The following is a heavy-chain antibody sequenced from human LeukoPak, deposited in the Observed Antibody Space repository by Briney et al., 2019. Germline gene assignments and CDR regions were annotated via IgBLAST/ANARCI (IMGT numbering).Heavy chain of an antibody. Sequence: SETLSLTCTVSGGSINSYYWSWIPQPPGKGLEWIGYIYYSGSTNYNPSLKSRVTISVDTSKNQFSLKLSSVTAADTAVYYCAGSVTARYLAYWGQGTLVTVSS. CDR2: IYYSGST. D-gene: IGHD6-6*01. V-gene: IGHV4-59*01. CDR3: AGSVTARYLAY. CDR1: GGSINSYY. J-gene: IGHJ4*02.